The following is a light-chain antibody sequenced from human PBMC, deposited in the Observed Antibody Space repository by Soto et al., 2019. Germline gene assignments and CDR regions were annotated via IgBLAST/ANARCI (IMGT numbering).Light chain of an antibody. CDR2: GAS. CDR3: QQYGGTPPIT. J-gene: IGKJ5*01. Sequence: VVTQSPGTLSLSPGARATLSCRASQKISSRYLAWYLQQPGQAPRFFIYGASSRATGIPDRFSGSVSGTDFTLTIRRLEPEDFAVYYCQQYGGTPPITFGQGTRLEIK. V-gene: IGKV3-20*01. CDR1: QKISSRY.